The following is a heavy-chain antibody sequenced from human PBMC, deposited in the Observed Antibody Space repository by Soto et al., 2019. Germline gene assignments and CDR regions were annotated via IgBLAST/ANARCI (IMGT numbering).Heavy chain of an antibody. Sequence: QVQLVESGGGVVQPGRSLRLSCAASGFTFSSYGMHWVRQAPGKGLEWVAVISYDGSNKYYADSVKGRFTISRDNSNNTLYLQTNSLRAEDRAVDCCVNDCGYSQGGDYGGQGTLVTVSS. J-gene: IGHJ4*02. CDR2: ISYDGSNK. D-gene: IGHD5-18*01. CDR3: VNDCGYSQGGDY. CDR1: GFTFSSYG. V-gene: IGHV3-30*18.